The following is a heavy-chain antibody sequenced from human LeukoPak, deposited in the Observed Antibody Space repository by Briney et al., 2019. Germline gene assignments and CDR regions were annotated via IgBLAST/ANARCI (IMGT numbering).Heavy chain of an antibody. CDR3: ARDPDTSGSYAYDI. CDR2: FKSKTDGGTT. Sequence: GGSLRLSCAASGXTFSNAWMSWVRQAPGQGLEWVGRFKSKTDGGTTDYAAPVKGRFTISRGDSKTTLYLQMNSLKTEDTAVYYCARDPDTSGSYAYDIWGQGTLVTVSS. D-gene: IGHD3-16*01. V-gene: IGHV3-15*01. CDR1: GXTFSNAW. J-gene: IGHJ4*02.